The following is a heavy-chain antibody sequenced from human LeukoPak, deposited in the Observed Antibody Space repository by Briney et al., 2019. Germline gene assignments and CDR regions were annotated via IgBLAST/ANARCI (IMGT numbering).Heavy chain of an antibody. V-gene: IGHV4-4*02. J-gene: IGHJ4*02. CDR1: GGSISSTNW. CDR3: AREGGPYRPLDY. CDR2: VHLSGRT. Sequence: SETLSLTCGVSGGSISSTNWWTWVRQPPGEGLEWIGEVHLSGRTNYNPSLESRVTMSVDMSENHISLKLTSVTAADTTVYYCAREGGPYRPLDYSGQGTLVTVSS.